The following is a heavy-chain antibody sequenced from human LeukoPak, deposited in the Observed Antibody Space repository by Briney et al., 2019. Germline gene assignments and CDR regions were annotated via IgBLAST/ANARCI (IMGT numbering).Heavy chain of an antibody. D-gene: IGHD3-22*01. V-gene: IGHV4-61*02. Sequence: KTSETLSLTCTVSGGANNSESYYWSWIRQPAGKGLEWIGRIYVSGSTNYNPSLKSRVTISVDTSKNQFSLKLSSVTAADTAVYYCASTYYYDSSAYNYYHYMDVWGEGTTVTVSS. J-gene: IGHJ6*03. CDR3: ASTYYYDSSAYNYYHYMDV. CDR1: GGANNSESYY. CDR2: IYVSGST.